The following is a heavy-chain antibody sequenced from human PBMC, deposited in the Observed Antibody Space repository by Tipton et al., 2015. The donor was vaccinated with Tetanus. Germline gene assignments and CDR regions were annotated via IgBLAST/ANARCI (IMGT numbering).Heavy chain of an antibody. D-gene: IGHD6-6*01. J-gene: IGHJ4*02. CDR1: GDSISSGDFY. V-gene: IGHV4-31*03. CDR3: ARANNEYPKKGPFDS. Sequence: TLSLTCTVSGDSISSGDFYWSWIRQLPGKGLEWMGHIYHDGDTYYNPSLKSRLIISVDTSKNHFSLKLTSVTAADTAVYYCARANNEYPKKGPFDSWGRGTLVLVSS. CDR2: IYHDGDT.